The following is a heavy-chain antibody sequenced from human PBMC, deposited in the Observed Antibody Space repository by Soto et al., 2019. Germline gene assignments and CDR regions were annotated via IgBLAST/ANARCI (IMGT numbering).Heavy chain of an antibody. CDR3: ARDKPHVFGEVIGPSFDY. Sequence: QVQLVQSGAEVKKPGSSVKVSCKASGGTFSSYTISWVRQAPGQGLEWMGRIIPILGIANYAQKFQGRVTITADKSMSTAYMELSSLRSEDTAVYYCARDKPHVFGEVIGPSFDYWGQGTLVTVSS. D-gene: IGHD3-16*01. V-gene: IGHV1-69*08. J-gene: IGHJ4*02. CDR1: GGTFSSYT. CDR2: IIPILGIA.